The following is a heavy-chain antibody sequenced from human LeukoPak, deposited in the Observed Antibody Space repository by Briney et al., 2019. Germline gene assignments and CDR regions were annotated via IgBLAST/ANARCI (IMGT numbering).Heavy chain of an antibody. CDR1: GYTFTSYD. Sequence: ASVTVSCKASGYTFTSYDINWVRQATGQGLEWMGWMNPNSGNTGYAQKFQGRVTMTRNTSISTAYMELSSLRSEDTAVYYCARGPGSGWSTYYYYYGMDVWGHGTTVTVSS. V-gene: IGHV1-8*01. CDR2: MNPNSGNT. CDR3: ARGPGSGWSTYYYYYGMDV. D-gene: IGHD6-19*01. J-gene: IGHJ6*02.